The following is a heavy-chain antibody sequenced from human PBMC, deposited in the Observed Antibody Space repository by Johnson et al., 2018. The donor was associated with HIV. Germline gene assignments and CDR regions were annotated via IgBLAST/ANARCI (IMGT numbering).Heavy chain of an antibody. D-gene: IGHD5-24*01. CDR1: GFTFTNAW. CDR2: ISNDGNSK. J-gene: IGHJ3*02. CDR3: AKELRLHRAFDI. V-gene: IGHV3-30*18. Sequence: QLVVSGGGLVKPGGSLRLSCAVSGFTFTNAWMSWVRQAPGKGLEWVAVISNDGNSKYYTESLKGRITISRDNSMNTLYLQMNSLRAEDTAVYYCAKELRLHRAFDIWGQGTMVTVSS.